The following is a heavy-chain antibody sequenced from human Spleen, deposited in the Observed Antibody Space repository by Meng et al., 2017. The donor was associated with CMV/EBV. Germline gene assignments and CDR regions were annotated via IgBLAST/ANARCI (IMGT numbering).Heavy chain of an antibody. V-gene: IGHV3-30*03. D-gene: IGHD3-16*01. CDR2: TSYVGNNR. CDR1: GFTFSDYY. J-gene: IGHJ3*02. CDR3: VSPPSGAGDVFDI. Sequence: GESLKISCAASGFTFSDYYMSWIRQAPGKGLEWVAVTSYVGNNRHPTDSVKGRFTISRDNYKHTLYLQMTGLRLEDTAIYYYVSPPSGAGDVFDIWGQGKMVTVSS.